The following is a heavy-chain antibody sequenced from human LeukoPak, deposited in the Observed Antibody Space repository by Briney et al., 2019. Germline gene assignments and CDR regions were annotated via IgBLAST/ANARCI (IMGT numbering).Heavy chain of an antibody. D-gene: IGHD6-13*01. V-gene: IGHV1-69*05. CDR2: IIPIFGTA. CDR3: ARGEYSSSWQTFDY. J-gene: IGHJ4*02. CDR1: GGTVSSYA. Sequence: SVKVSCKASGGTVSSYAISWVLQAPGQVLERMLGIIPIFGTANYAQKFQGRVTITTDESTSTAYMELSNLRSEDKAVYYCARGEYSSSWQTFDYWGQGPMVHVSS.